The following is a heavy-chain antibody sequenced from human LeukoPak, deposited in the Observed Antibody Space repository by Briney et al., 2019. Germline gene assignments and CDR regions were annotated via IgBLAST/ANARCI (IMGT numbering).Heavy chain of an antibody. CDR2: IKSDGSST. CDR3: ARISVAEGLDYGDYVEVYYFDY. V-gene: IGHV3-74*01. Sequence: PSGGSLRLSCAASGFTFSSYWMHWVRQAPGKGLVWVSRIKSDGSSTSYADSVKGRFTISRDNAKNTLYLQMNSLRAEDTAVYYCARISVAEGLDYGDYVEVYYFDYWGQGTLVTVSS. D-gene: IGHD4-17*01. J-gene: IGHJ4*02. CDR1: GFTFSSYW.